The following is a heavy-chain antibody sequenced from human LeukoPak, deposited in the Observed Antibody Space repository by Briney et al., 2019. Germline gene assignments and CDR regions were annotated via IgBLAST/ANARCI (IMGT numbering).Heavy chain of an antibody. V-gene: IGHV3-33*01. J-gene: IGHJ4*02. D-gene: IGHD1-26*01. CDR1: GFSFSSYG. CDR2: IWYDGSNK. CDR3: ARDRGAMGAYHDY. Sequence: PGRSLRLSCAASGFSFSSYGMHWVRQAPGKGLEWVAVIWYDGSNKYYADSVKGRFTISRDNSKNTLYLQMNSLRAEDTAVYYCARDRGAMGAYHDYWGQGTLVTVSS.